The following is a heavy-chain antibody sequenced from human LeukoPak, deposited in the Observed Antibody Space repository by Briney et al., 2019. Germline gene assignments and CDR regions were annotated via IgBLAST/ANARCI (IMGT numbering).Heavy chain of an antibody. CDR3: ARDGGHSGYDFPDAFDI. Sequence: PGGSLRLSCAASGFTVSSNYVSWVRQAPGKGLEWVSVIYSGGSTYYADSVKGRFTISRDNSKNTLYLQMNSLRAEDTAVYYCARDGGHSGYDFPDAFDIWGQGTVVTVSS. V-gene: IGHV3-66*01. J-gene: IGHJ3*02. D-gene: IGHD5-12*01. CDR2: IYSGGST. CDR1: GFTVSSNY.